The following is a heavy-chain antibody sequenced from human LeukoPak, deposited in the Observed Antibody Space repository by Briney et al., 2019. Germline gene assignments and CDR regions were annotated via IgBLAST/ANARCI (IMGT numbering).Heavy chain of an antibody. Sequence: LRSSVKVSCKASGGTFSSYAISWVRQAPGQGLEWMGGIIPIFGTANYAQKFQGRVTITADESTSTAYMELSSLRSEGTAVYYCARDIYCSGGSCYWSWFDPWGQGTLVTVSS. CDR3: ARDIYCSGGSCYWSWFDP. V-gene: IGHV1-69*01. CDR1: GGTFSSYA. J-gene: IGHJ5*02. D-gene: IGHD2-15*01. CDR2: IIPIFGTA.